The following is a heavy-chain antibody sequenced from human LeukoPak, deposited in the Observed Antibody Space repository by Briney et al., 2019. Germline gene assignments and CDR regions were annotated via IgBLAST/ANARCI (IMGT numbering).Heavy chain of an antibody. CDR1: GFTFSSYS. CDR2: ISSSSSYI. CDR3: ARDLPVYYYDSSGYYHDAFDI. J-gene: IGHJ3*02. Sequence: PGGSLRLSCAASGFTFSSYSMNWVRQAPGKGLEWVSSISSSSSYIYYADSVKGRSTISRDNAKNSLYLQMNSLRAEDTAVYYCARDLPVYYYDSSGYYHDAFDIWGQGTMVTVSS. D-gene: IGHD3-22*01. V-gene: IGHV3-21*01.